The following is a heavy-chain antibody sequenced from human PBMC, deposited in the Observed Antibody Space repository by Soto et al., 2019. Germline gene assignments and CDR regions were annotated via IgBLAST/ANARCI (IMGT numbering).Heavy chain of an antibody. Sequence: PGGSPRLSCAASGFTFSDHYMDWVRQAPGKGLEWVGRARNKVNGYIIAYAASVEGRFIISRDDSKNSLYLQMNSLRTEDTAIYFCARLMGTSFDLWGQGTLVTVSS. CDR3: ARLMGTSFDL. V-gene: IGHV3-72*01. D-gene: IGHD2-8*01. J-gene: IGHJ4*02. CDR1: GFTFSDHY. CDR2: ARNKVNGYII.